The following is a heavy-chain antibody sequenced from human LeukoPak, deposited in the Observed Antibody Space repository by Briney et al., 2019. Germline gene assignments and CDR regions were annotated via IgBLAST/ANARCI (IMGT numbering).Heavy chain of an antibody. CDR1: GFSFSNYG. D-gene: IGHD3-16*01. J-gene: IGHJ4*02. V-gene: IGHV3-30*18. Sequence: PGGSLRLSCAASGFSFSNYGIHWVRQAPGKGLEWVTVISYDGSSKYYADYVKGRFTISRDNSKNTLYLQMNSLRAEDTAVYYCAKGGTYRDYFDYWGQGTLVTVSS. CDR3: AKGGTYRDYFDY. CDR2: ISYDGSSK.